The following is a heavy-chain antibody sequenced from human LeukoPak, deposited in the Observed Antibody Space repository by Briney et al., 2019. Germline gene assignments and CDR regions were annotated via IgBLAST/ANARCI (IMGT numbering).Heavy chain of an antibody. CDR3: AKGGPFGVLTPYYFDY. D-gene: IGHD3-3*01. CDR1: GFTCSDYS. J-gene: IGHJ4*02. V-gene: IGHV3-48*01. CDR2: ISSSGFTI. Sequence: GGSLRLSCAVSGFTCSDYSMNWVRQAPGKGLEWVSYISSSGFTINYADSVKGRFTISRDNAKNSLYLQMNSLRAEDTAVYYCAKGGPFGVLTPYYFDYWGQGTLVTVSS.